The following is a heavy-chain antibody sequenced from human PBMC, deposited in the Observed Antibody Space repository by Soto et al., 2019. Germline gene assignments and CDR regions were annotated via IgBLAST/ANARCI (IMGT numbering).Heavy chain of an antibody. J-gene: IGHJ6*04. CDR1: GDSFNSYA. Sequence: QVQLVQSGAEVKKPGSSVKVSCKASGDSFNSYAISWVRQAPGQGLEWMGGIMPVFHTANYAQKFHARVTLTADESATTAYMEVSGLRSQATAVYYCARVGYCNTTNCLFYYYHYGLDVWGKGTTVTVSA. CDR3: ARVGYCNTTNCLFYYYHYGLDV. D-gene: IGHD2-2*01. CDR2: IMPVFHTA. V-gene: IGHV1-69*01.